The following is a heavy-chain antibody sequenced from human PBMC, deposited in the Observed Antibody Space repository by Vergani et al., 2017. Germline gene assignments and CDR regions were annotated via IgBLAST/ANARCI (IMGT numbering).Heavy chain of an antibody. CDR3: ARRVVPAATGGAFDI. J-gene: IGHJ3*02. CDR2: IYPGDSDT. CDR1: GYSFTSYW. Sequence: EVQLVQSGAEVKKPGESLKISCKGYGYSFTSYWIGWVRQMPGKGLEWMGIIYPGDSDTRYSPSFQGQVTISADKSISTAYLQWSSLKASDTAMYYCARRVVPAATGGAFDIWGQGTMVTVSS. D-gene: IGHD2-2*01. V-gene: IGHV5-51*03.